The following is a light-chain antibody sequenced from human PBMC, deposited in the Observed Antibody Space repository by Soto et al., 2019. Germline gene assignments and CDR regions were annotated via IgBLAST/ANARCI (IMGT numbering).Light chain of an antibody. V-gene: IGKV3D-20*01. CDR2: DAS. CDR3: QHYGITVT. J-gene: IGKJ4*01. Sequence: EIVLTQSPGTLSLSPGERATLSCGASQSVSNNYLARYQQRPGLAPRLLMYDASIRATGIPDRFSGSGSGTDFTLTISRLEPEDFAVYYCQHYGITVTFGVGTKLDIK. CDR1: QSVSNNY.